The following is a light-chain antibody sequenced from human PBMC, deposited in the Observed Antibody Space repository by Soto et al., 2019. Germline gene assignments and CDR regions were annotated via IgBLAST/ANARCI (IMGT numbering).Light chain of an antibody. J-gene: IGKJ1*01. V-gene: IGKV1-39*01. Sequence: DLQMTQSPSSLSASIGDRVTITCRASQSISIYLNWYQQKPGKAPRLLIYAATSLQGGVPSRFSGGGSGADFTLTVSSLQPEDFASYYCQQSYSIPHTFGQGTKVEVK. CDR1: QSISIY. CDR2: AAT. CDR3: QQSYSIPHT.